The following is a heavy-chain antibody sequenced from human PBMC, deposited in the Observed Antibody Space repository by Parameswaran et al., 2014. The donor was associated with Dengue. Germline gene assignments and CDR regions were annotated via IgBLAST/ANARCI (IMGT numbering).Heavy chain of an antibody. J-gene: IGHJ4*01. D-gene: IGHD3-22*01. CDR3: AKELDDSSGPYY. Sequence: RWIRQPPGKGLEWVSAISGSGGSTYYADSVKGRFTISRDNSKNTLYLQMNSLRAEDTAVYYCAKELDDSSGPYYWGQEPWSPSPQ. V-gene: IGHV3-23*01. CDR2: ISGSGGST.